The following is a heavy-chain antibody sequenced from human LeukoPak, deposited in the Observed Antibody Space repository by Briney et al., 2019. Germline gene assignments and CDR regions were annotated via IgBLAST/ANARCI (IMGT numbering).Heavy chain of an antibody. CDR3: ARTPPYTVYISYYGMDV. Sequence: GASVKVSCKASGGAFSSYAISWVRQAPGQGLEWMGWISAYNGNTNYAQKLQGRVTMTTDTSTSTAYMELRSLRSDDTAVYYCARTPPYTVYISYYGMDVWGQGTTVTVSS. D-gene: IGHD2-2*02. CDR1: GGAFSSYA. J-gene: IGHJ6*02. V-gene: IGHV1-18*01. CDR2: ISAYNGNT.